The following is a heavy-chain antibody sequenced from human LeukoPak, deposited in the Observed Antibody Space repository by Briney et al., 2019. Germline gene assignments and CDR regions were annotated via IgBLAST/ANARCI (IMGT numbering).Heavy chain of an antibody. CDR3: TPQQTYSPYNWFDP. D-gene: IGHD5-12*01. CDR2: IHPDGSIT. J-gene: IGHJ5*02. Sequence: GGSLRLSCVGSGFTISNYWMHWVRQAPGTGLVWVSRIHPDGSITTYADSVKGRFTISRDNAKNTLYLQMNSLRAEDTAVYYCTPQQTYSPYNWFDPWGQGTLVTVSS. V-gene: IGHV3-74*03. CDR1: GFTISNYW.